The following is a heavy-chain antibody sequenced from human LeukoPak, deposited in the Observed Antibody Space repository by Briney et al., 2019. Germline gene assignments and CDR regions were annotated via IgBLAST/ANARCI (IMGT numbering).Heavy chain of an antibody. CDR1: GLSLRSFG. CDR3: AKAPVTSCSGAYCYPFDY. CDR2: ISNSGDNT. D-gene: IGHD2-21*01. V-gene: IGHV3-23*01. Sequence: SLSPSCVLSGLSLRSFGISWVRHAPGEWMEWVSTISNSGDNTIYTDSVKGRFTISRDNSKNTLYLQMNRLRAEDAAVYYCAKAPVTSCSGAYCYPFDYWGQGTLVTVSS. J-gene: IGHJ4*02.